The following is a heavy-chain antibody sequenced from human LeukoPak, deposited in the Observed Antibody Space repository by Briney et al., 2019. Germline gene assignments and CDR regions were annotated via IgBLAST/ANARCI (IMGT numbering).Heavy chain of an antibody. V-gene: IGHV3-15*01. Sequence: GGSLRLSCAASGFTFSDAWMTWVRQAPGKGLECVGFIQSKTDGGTTDSAAPVKGRFTVSRDDSKNTLYLQMNSLKTEDTAVYYYTTWSSQFAYWGQGTLVTVSS. J-gene: IGHJ4*02. D-gene: IGHD6-6*01. CDR3: TTWSSQFAY. CDR2: IQSKTDGGTT. CDR1: GFTFSDAW.